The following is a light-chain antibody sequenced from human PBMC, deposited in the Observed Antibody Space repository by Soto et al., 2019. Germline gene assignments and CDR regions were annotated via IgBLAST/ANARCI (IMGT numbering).Light chain of an antibody. J-gene: IGLJ2*01. V-gene: IGLV2-14*01. CDR2: EVR. CDR3: SSFTSFTTRVA. Sequence: QSVLTQPASVSGSPGQSITISCSGTGSDIGGYNYVSWYQQHPGEAPKLLIYEVRNRPLGISNRFSGSKSGNTASLTISRLRAEDEAHYYCSSFTSFTTRVAFGGGTQLTVL. CDR1: GSDIGGYNY.